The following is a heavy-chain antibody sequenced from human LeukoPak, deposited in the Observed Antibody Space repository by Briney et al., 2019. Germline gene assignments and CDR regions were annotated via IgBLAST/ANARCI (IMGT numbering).Heavy chain of an antibody. D-gene: IGHD3-3*01. CDR3: ARDLPGDFWSGYYRSRNWYFDL. Sequence: ASVKVSCKASGCTFTSYAMHWVRQAPGQRLEWMGWFNAGNGNTKYSQKFQGRVTITRDTSASTACTELSSLRSEDTAVYYCARDLPGDFWSGYYRSRNWYFDLWGRGTLVTVSS. CDR1: GCTFTSYA. J-gene: IGHJ2*01. V-gene: IGHV1-3*01. CDR2: FNAGNGNT.